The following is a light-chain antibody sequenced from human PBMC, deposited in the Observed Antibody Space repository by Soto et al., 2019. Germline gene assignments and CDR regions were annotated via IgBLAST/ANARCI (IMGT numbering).Light chain of an antibody. J-gene: IGKJ4*01. CDR1: QSISSW. CDR3: QQYNSYSLT. Sequence: DIQMTQSPSTLSASVGDRVTITCRASQSISSWLAWYQQKPGKAPKLLIYKASSLESGVPSRFSGSGAGTEFTLTISSLQPDDFATYYCQQYNSYSLTFGGGTKVEIK. CDR2: KAS. V-gene: IGKV1-5*03.